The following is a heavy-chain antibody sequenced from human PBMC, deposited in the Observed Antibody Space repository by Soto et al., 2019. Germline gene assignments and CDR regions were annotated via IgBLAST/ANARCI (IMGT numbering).Heavy chain of an antibody. V-gene: IGHV3-66*01. CDR3: ARAVPAANAEYFQH. J-gene: IGHJ1*01. D-gene: IGHD2-2*01. CDR2: IYSGGST. Sequence: PGGSLRLSCAASGFTVSSNYMSWVRQAPGKGLEWVSVIYSGGSTYYADSVKGRFTISRDNSKNTLYLQMNSLRAEDTAVYYCARAVPAANAEYFQHWGQGTLVTVS. CDR1: GFTVSSNY.